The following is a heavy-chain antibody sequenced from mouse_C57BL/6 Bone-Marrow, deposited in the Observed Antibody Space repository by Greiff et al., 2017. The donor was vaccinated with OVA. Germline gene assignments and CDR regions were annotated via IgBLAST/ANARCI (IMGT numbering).Heavy chain of an antibody. CDR3: ARHQAYYSNSYAMDY. V-gene: IGHV5-9*01. Sequence: EVHLVESGGGLVKPGGSLKLSCAASGFTFSSYTMSWVRQTPEKRLEWVATISGGGGNTYYPDSVKGRFTISRDNAKNTLYLQMSSLRSEDTALYYCARHQAYYSNSYAMDYWGQGTSVTVSS. CDR2: ISGGGGNT. J-gene: IGHJ4*01. CDR1: GFTFSSYT. D-gene: IGHD2-5*01.